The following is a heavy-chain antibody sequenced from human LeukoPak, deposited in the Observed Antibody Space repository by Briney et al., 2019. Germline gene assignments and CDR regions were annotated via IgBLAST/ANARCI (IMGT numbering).Heavy chain of an antibody. Sequence: GASVKVSCKASGGTFSSYAISWVRQAPGQGLEWMGGIIPIFGTANYAQKFQGRVTITADESTSTAYMELSSLRSEDTAVYYCARREGGSSSLTMVRGVRYYFDYWGQGTLVTVSS. D-gene: IGHD3-10*01. CDR2: IIPIFGTA. V-gene: IGHV1-69*01. CDR1: GGTFSSYA. J-gene: IGHJ4*02. CDR3: ARREGGSSSLTMVRGVRYYFDY.